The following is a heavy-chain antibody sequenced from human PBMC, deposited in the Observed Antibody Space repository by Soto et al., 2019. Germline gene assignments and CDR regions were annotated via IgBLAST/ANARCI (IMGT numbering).Heavy chain of an antibody. D-gene: IGHD1-20*01. CDR1: GGSISSSSYY. CDR3: ARPRSITGTTGIAFDI. CDR2: IYYSGST. Sequence: LSLTCTVSGGSISSSSYYWGWIRQPPGKGLEWIGSIYYSGSTYYNPSLKSRVTISVDTSKNQSSLKLSSVTAADTAVYYCARPRSITGTTGIAFDIWGQGTMVTVSS. V-gene: IGHV4-39*01. J-gene: IGHJ3*02.